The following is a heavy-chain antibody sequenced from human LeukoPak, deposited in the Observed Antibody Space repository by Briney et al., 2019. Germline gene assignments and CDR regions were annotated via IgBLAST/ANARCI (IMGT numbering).Heavy chain of an antibody. Sequence: GASVKVSCKGSGFTFSSYAMHWVRQAPGQRLEWMGWINAGNGNTQYSQKFQGRVTITRDTSASTVYMELSSLRSEDTAVYYCAREYVVREKFDYWGQGTLVTVSS. J-gene: IGHJ4*02. CDR1: GFTFSSYA. CDR2: INAGNGNT. V-gene: IGHV1-3*01. D-gene: IGHD3-10*01. CDR3: AREYVVREKFDY.